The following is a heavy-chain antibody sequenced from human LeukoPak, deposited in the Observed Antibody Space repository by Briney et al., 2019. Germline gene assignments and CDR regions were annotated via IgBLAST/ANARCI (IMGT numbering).Heavy chain of an antibody. J-gene: IGHJ4*02. D-gene: IGHD5-24*01. CDR1: GFTFSNSW. CDR2: INPDGSEE. V-gene: IGHV3-7*01. Sequence: GGSLRLSCATSGFTFSNSWMAWVRQAPGKGLEWVANINPDGSEEYYSDSMNGRFSISRDNAKNSVYLQMNSLGAEDTAVYYCARHVNYNCGDYWGQGTLVTVSS. CDR3: ARHVNYNCGDY.